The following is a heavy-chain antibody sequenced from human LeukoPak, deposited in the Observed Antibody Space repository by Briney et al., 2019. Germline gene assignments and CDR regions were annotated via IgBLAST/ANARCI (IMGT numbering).Heavy chain of an antibody. CDR2: ISYDGSNK. D-gene: IGHD6-13*01. Sequence: GRSLRLSCAASGSTFGSYGMHWVRQAPGKGLEWVAVISYDGSNKYYADSVKGRFTISRDNSKNTLYLQMNSLRAEDTAVYYCAKAKQLVHYFDYWGQGTLVTVSS. J-gene: IGHJ4*02. CDR1: GSTFGSYG. CDR3: AKAKQLVHYFDY. V-gene: IGHV3-30*18.